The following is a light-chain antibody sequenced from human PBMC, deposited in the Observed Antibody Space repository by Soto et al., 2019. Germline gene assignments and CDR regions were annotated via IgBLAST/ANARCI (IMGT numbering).Light chain of an antibody. CDR2: AAS. V-gene: IGKV1-12*01. J-gene: IGKJ4*01. CDR1: QGIGSW. CDR3: QQGESFPLT. Sequence: DVQMTQSPSFVSAFVGDRVTITCRTSQGIGSWLAWYQQKPGKAPKLLIYAASTLQSGVPSRFSGSGSGTDFTLTISSLQPEDFATYYCQQGESFPLTCGGGTKVEIK.